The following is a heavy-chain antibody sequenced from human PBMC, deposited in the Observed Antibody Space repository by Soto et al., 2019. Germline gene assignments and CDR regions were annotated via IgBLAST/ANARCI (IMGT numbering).Heavy chain of an antibody. CDR2: ISAYNGNT. V-gene: IGHV1-18*04. CDR1: GYTFTSYG. Sequence: ASVKVSCKASGYTFTSYGISWVRQAPGQGLEWMGWISAYNGNTNYAQKLQGRVTMTTDTSTSTAYMELRSLRSDDTAMYYCARDVYYYDSSGYYYNYYWGQGTLVTVSS. D-gene: IGHD3-22*01. CDR3: ARDVYYYDSSGYYYNYY. J-gene: IGHJ4*02.